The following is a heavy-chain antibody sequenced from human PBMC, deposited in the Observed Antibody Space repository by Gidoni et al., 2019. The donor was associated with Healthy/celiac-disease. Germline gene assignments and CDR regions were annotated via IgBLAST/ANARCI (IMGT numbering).Heavy chain of an antibody. D-gene: IGHD6-19*01. CDR2: IYYSGST. J-gene: IGHJ2*01. CDR3: ARDSYSSGRFVWYFDL. CDR1: GGSISSYY. Sequence: QVQLQESGPGLVKPSATLSLTCTVSGGSISSYYWSWIRQPPGKGLEWIGYIYYSGSTNYNPSLKSRVTISVDTSKNQFSLKLSSVTAADTAVYYCARDSYSSGRFVWYFDLWGRGTLVTVSS. V-gene: IGHV4-59*01.